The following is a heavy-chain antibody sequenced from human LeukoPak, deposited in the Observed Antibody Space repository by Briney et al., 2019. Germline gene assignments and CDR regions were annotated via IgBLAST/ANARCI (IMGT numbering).Heavy chain of an antibody. CDR1: GFTFSSYS. CDR3: ARAEFNWNYPPPWFDP. CDR2: ISSSSSYI. Sequence: GGSLRLSCAASGFTFSSYSMNWVRQAPGKGLEWVSSISSSSSYIYYADSVKGRFTISRDNAKNSLYLQMNSLRAEDTAVYYCARAEFNWNYPPPWFDPWGQGTLVTVSS. J-gene: IGHJ5*02. V-gene: IGHV3-21*01. D-gene: IGHD1-7*01.